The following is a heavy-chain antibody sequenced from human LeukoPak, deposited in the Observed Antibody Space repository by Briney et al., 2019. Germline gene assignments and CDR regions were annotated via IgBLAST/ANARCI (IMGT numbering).Heavy chain of an antibody. D-gene: IGHD1/OR15-1a*01. Sequence: GGSLRLSCAASRFTFSSYSMNWVRQAPGKGLEWVSSISSSSSYIYYADSVKGRFTISRDNAKNSLYLQMNSLRAEDTALYYCARQEQYYYYYYMDVWGKGTTVTVSS. J-gene: IGHJ6*03. CDR3: ARQEQYYYYYYMDV. V-gene: IGHV3-21*04. CDR2: ISSSSSYI. CDR1: RFTFSSYS.